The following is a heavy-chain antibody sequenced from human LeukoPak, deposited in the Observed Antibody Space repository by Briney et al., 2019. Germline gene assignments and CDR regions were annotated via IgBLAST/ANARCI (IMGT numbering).Heavy chain of an antibody. CDR3: ARGAEYYAIWRGYAGYSDY. Sequence: KSSETLSLTCTVSGYSISNGYYWGWIRQPPGKGLEWVGSIYHRGSTYYNPCLRSRVTISLDRSKKKFSLKLTSVTAADTAVYFCARGAEYYAIWRGYAGYSDYWGQGISVTVSS. D-gene: IGHD3-3*01. J-gene: IGHJ4*02. CDR1: GYSISNGYY. V-gene: IGHV4-38-2*02. CDR2: IYHRGST.